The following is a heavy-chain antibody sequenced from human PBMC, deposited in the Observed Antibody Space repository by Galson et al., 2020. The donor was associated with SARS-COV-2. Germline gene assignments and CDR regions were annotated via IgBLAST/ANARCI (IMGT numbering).Heavy chain of an antibody. V-gene: IGHV2-5*02. CDR3: ALRHYYESSGYEWFDP. J-gene: IGHJ5*02. Sequence: SGPTLVKPTQTLTLTCTFSGLSLSTSGVGVGWIRQPPGKALEWLALIYWDDDKRYSPSLNNRLTITKDTSKNQVVLTMTNMDPVDTATYYCALRHYYESSGYEWFDPWGPGTLVTVSS. D-gene: IGHD3-22*01. CDR2: IYWDDDK. CDR1: GLSLSTSGVG.